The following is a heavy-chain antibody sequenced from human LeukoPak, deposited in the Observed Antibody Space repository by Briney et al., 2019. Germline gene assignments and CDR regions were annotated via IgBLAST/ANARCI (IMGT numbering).Heavy chain of an antibody. D-gene: IGHD6-13*01. Sequence: GGSLRLSCAASGFTVSSNYVSWVRQAPGKGLEWVSVIYSGGSTYYADSVKGRFTISRDNSKNTLYLQMNSLRAEDTAVYYCARGFSAAGTIWFDPWGQGTLVTVSS. J-gene: IGHJ5*02. CDR2: IYSGGST. V-gene: IGHV3-53*01. CDR3: ARGFSAAGTIWFDP. CDR1: GFTVSSNY.